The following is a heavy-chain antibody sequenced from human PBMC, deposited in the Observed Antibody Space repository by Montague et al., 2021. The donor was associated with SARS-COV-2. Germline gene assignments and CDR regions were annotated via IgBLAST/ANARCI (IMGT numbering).Heavy chain of an antibody. Sequence: SLRLSCEASGFTVSTAVVSWVRQAPSKGLEWVSTINGGVGSTYYXDSMRVLFTISRDNSENTLYLQMNSLRAEDTAIYYCAKGRGTSCSDYWGQGTLVTVSS. D-gene: IGHD2-15*01. CDR1: GFTVSTAV. J-gene: IGHJ4*02. CDR3: AKGRGTSCSDY. CDR2: INGGVGST. V-gene: IGHV3-23*01.